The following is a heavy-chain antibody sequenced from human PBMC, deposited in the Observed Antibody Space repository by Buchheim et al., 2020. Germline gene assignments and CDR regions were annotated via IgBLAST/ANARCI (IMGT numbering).Heavy chain of an antibody. Sequence: EVQLVQSGAEVKKPGESLRISCKGSGYSFSSYWISWVRQMPGKGLEWMGRIDPSDSYTNYSPSFQGHVTISADKSISTAFPQWSSLKASDTAMYYCAIKEVPTETETKGLDYWGQGTL. CDR3: AIKEVPTETETKGLDY. J-gene: IGHJ4*02. CDR1: GYSFSSYW. CDR2: IDPSDSYT. V-gene: IGHV5-10-1*03. D-gene: IGHD4-17*01.